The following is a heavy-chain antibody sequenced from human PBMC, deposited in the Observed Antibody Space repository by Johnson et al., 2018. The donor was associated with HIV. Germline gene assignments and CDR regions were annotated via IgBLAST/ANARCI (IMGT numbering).Heavy chain of an antibody. CDR3: ARGSGSYYSNAFDI. CDR2: IGTAGDT. J-gene: IGHJ3*02. CDR1: GFTFSSYD. D-gene: IGHD1-26*01. Sequence: VQLVESGGGLVQPGGSLRLSCAASGFTFSSYDMHWVRQATGKGLEWVSAIGTAGDTYYPGSVKGRFTISRENAKNSLYLQMNSLRAEDTALYYCARGSGSYYSNAFDIWGQGTMVTVSS. V-gene: IGHV3-13*01.